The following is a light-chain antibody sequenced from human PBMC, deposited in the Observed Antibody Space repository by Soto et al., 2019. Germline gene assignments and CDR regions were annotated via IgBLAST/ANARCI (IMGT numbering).Light chain of an antibody. CDR3: QQYGSSPPT. J-gene: IGKJ1*01. V-gene: IGKV3-20*01. CDR2: GAS. CDR1: QSVSSSY. Sequence: EIVLTQSPGTLSLSPGERATLSCRASQSVSSSYLAWYQQKPGQAPRLLIYGASSRATGIPARFSGSGSGTDFTLTISSLEPEDFAEYYCQQYGSSPPTFGHGTKVEIK.